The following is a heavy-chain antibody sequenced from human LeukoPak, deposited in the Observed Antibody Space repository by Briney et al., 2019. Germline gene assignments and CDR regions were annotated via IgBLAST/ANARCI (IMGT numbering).Heavy chain of an antibody. CDR3: ARRTYYYDSSGYTHNDYFDY. J-gene: IGHJ4*02. V-gene: IGHV4-34*01. Sequence: SETLSLTCAVYGGSFSGYYWSWIRQPPGKGLEWIGEINHSGSTNYNPSLKSRVTISVDTSKNQFSLELSSVTAADTAVYHCARRTYYYDSSGYTHNDYFDYWGQGTLVTVSS. CDR2: INHSGST. D-gene: IGHD3-22*01. CDR1: GGSFSGYY.